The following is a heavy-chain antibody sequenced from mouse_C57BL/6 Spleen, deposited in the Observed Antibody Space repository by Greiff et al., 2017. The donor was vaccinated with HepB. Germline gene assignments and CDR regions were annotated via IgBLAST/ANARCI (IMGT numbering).Heavy chain of an antibody. CDR2: IYPGDGDT. CDR3: ASAVITTVVAPFDY. Sequence: QVQLKESGPELVKPGASVKISCKASGYAFSSSWMNWVKQRPGKGLEWIGRIYPGDGDTNYNGKFKGKATLTADKSSSTAYMQLSSLTSEDSAVYFCASAVITTVVAPFDYWGQGTTLTVSS. V-gene: IGHV1-82*01. J-gene: IGHJ2*01. D-gene: IGHD1-1*01. CDR1: GYAFSSSW.